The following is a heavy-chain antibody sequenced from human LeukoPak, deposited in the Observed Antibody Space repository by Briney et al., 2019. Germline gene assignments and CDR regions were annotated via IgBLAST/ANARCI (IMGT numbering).Heavy chain of an antibody. D-gene: IGHD5-24*01. Sequence: GASVKVSCKASGGTFSSYGISWVRQAPGQGLEWMGRIIPILGIANYAQKFQGRVAITSDKSTSTAYMELRSLISEDTAVYYCAKRWLQTMAAFDMWGQGKMVTVSS. V-gene: IGHV1-69*04. CDR3: AKRWLQTMAAFDM. J-gene: IGHJ3*02. CDR2: IIPILGIA. CDR1: GGTFSSYG.